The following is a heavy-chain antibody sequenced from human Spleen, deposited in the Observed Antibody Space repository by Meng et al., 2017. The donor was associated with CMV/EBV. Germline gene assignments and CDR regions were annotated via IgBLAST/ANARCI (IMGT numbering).Heavy chain of an antibody. CDR2: ISYDGSNK. CDR3: ARGFFPGDRGYSGYDPVSGSTGADY. CDR1: GFTFSSYA. V-gene: IGHV3-30-3*01. D-gene: IGHD5-12*01. Sequence: GESLKISCAASGFTFSSYAMHWVRQAPGKGLEWVAVISYDGSNKYYADSVKGRFTISRDNSKNTLYLQMNSLRAEDTAVYYCARGFFPGDRGYSGYDPVSGSTGADYWGQGTLVTVSS. J-gene: IGHJ4*02.